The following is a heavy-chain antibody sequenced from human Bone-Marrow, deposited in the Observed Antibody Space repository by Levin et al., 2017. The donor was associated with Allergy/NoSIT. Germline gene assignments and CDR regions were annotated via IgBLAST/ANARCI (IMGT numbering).Heavy chain of an antibody. D-gene: IGHD3-16*02. V-gene: IGHV3-30*04. Sequence: PGESLKISCAASGFTFSSYAMHWVRQAPGKGLEWVAVISYDGSNKYYADSVKGRFTISRDNSKNTLYLQMNSLRAEDTAVYYCARVKLAEQQHRVIRNNWFDPWGQGTLVTVSS. CDR1: GFTFSSYA. CDR3: ARVKLAEQQHRVIRNNWFDP. CDR2: ISYDGSNK. J-gene: IGHJ5*02.